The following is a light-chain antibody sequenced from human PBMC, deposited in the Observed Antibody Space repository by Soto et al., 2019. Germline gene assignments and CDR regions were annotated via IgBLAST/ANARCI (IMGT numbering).Light chain of an antibody. CDR2: GAS. V-gene: IGKV1-33*01. J-gene: IGKJ3*01. Sequence: DIQMTQSPSSLSASVGDRVTITCQASQDIRKYLNWYQQKPGRAPKLPIYGASNLETGVPSRFSGSGYGTDFTFTISSLQPEDCATYYCQHYDNLPPFTFGPGTKVAIK. CDR1: QDIRKY. CDR3: QHYDNLPPFT.